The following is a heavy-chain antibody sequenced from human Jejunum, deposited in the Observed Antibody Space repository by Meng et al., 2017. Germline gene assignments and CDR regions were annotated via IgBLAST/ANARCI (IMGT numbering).Heavy chain of an antibody. CDR1: GDSVSSNSAA. Sequence: SETLSLTCASSGDSVSSNSAAWNWIRQSPSRGLEWLGRTYYRSKWYNDYAVSVKSRITVNPDTSKNQFSLQLNSVTHEDTDVYYCARGDSGRKIFDYWGQGTLVTVSS. J-gene: IGHJ4*02. D-gene: IGHD3-10*01. CDR2: TYYRSKWYN. V-gene: IGHV6-1*01. CDR3: ARGDSGRKIFDY.